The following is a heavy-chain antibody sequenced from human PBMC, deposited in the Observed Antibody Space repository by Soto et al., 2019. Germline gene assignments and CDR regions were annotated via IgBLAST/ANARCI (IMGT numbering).Heavy chain of an antibody. Sequence: GGSLRLSCAASGFTFDDYAMHWVRQAPGKGLEWVSLISWDGGRTYYADSVRGRFIVSRDSSKNSLYLQMSSLRVADTGVYYCARGFRWLDYWGQGTLVTVSS. CDR1: GFTFDDYA. CDR2: ISWDGGRT. J-gene: IGHJ4*02. V-gene: IGHV3-43D*04. CDR3: ARGFRWLDY. D-gene: IGHD2-15*01.